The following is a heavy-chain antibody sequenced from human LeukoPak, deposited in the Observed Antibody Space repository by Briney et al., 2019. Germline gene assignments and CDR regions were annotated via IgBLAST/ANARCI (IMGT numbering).Heavy chain of an antibody. CDR3: ARVISSSNWRDY. Sequence: GGSLRLSCVVSAFTFTRHWMSWVRQAPGKGLEWVANIKQDGSEKYYVDSVKGRFTISRDNAKNSLYLQMNSLRAEDTAVYYCARVISSSNWRDYWGQGTLVTVSS. J-gene: IGHJ4*02. CDR2: IKQDGSEK. D-gene: IGHD6-13*01. CDR1: AFTFTRHW. V-gene: IGHV3-7*01.